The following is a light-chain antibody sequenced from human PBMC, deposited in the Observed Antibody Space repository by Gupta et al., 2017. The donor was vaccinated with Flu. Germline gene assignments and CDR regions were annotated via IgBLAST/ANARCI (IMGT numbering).Light chain of an antibody. Sequence: EIVMTQSPAPLSVSPGERATLSCRARQSVSSNLAWYQQKPGQAPRLLIYGASTRATGIPARFSGSGSGTEFTLTISSLQSEDFAVYYCQQYNNWPPMYTFGQGTKLEIK. CDR2: GAS. CDR1: QSVSSN. V-gene: IGKV3-15*01. CDR3: QQYNNWPPMYT. J-gene: IGKJ2*01.